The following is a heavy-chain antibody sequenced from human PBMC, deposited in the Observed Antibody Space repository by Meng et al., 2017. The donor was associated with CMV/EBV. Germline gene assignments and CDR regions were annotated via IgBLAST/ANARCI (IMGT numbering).Heavy chain of an antibody. CDR3: AKDQAPYDSGSGPAPVYYYGMDV. CDR1: GFTFSSYS. J-gene: IGHJ6*02. V-gene: IGHV3-23*01. D-gene: IGHD3-3*01. CDR2: ISGSGGST. Sequence: GESLKISCAASGFTFSSYSMSWVRQAPGKGLEWVSAISGSGGSTYYADSVKGRFTISRDNSKNTLYLQMNSLRAEDTAVYYCAKDQAPYDSGSGPAPVYYYGMDVWGQGTTVTVSS.